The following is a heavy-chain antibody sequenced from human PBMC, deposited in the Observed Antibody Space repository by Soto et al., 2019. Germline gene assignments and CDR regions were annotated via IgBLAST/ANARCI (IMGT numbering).Heavy chain of an antibody. V-gene: IGHV1-18*01. CDR2: ISAYNGNT. CDR3: ARDRYDFWSGYPTFDY. Sequence: QVQLVQSGAEVKKPGASVKVSCKASGYTFTSYGISWVRQAPGQGLEWMGWISAYNGNTNYAQKLQGRVTMTTDTATSTAYMELRSLRSDDTAVYYCARDRYDFWSGYPTFDYWGQGTLVTVSS. J-gene: IGHJ4*02. CDR1: GYTFTSYG. D-gene: IGHD3-3*01.